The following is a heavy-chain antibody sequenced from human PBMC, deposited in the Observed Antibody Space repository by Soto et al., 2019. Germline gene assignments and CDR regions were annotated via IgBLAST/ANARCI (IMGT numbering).Heavy chain of an antibody. CDR3: ARLIAAAGMDYFDY. J-gene: IGHJ4*02. CDR1: GGSFSGYY. D-gene: IGHD6-13*01. CDR2: INHSGST. V-gene: IGHV4-34*01. Sequence: SETLSLTCAVYGGSFSGYYWSWIRQPPGKGLEWIGEINHSGSTNYNPSLKSRVTISVDTSKNQFSLKLSSVTAADTAVYYCARLIAAAGMDYFDYWGQGTLVNVSS.